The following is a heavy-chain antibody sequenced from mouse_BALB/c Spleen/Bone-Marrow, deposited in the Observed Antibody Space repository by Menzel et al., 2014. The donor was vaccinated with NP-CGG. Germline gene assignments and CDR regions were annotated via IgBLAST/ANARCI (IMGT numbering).Heavy chain of an antibody. D-gene: IGHD2-1*01. J-gene: IGHJ1*01. CDR2: IYPGSGST. CDR1: GYTFTSYW. Sequence: LQQSGTELVRPGASVKLSCKASGYTFTSYWMNWVKQRHGQGLEWIGNIYPGSGSTNYDEKFKSKGTLTVDTSSSTAYMHLSSLTSEDSAVYYCTRGDGNYWYFDVWGAGTTVTVSS. V-gene: IGHV1S22*01. CDR3: TRGDGNYWYFDV.